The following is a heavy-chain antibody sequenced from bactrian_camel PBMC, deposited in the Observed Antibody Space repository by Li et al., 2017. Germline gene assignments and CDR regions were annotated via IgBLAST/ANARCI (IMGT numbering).Heavy chain of an antibody. Sequence: QVQLVESGGGSVQPGGSLRLSCAASGYTSSVNCLGWFRQRPGNDREGVASFYTGSGIPWYRDDVKGRFTISLDDSKNTWYLQMNSLKPEDTAMYYCAADRGCGTWYGSRLPPRYLGQGTQVTVS. D-gene: IGHD6*01. CDR2: FYTGSGIP. J-gene: IGHJ4*01. V-gene: IGHV3S54*01. CDR1: GYTSSVNC.